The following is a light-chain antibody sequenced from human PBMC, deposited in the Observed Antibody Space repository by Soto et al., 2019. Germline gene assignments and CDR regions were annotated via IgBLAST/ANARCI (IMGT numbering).Light chain of an antibody. CDR2: STS. J-gene: IGLJ2*01. V-gene: IGLV7-43*01. Sequence: QTVVTQEPSLTVSPGGTVTLTCASSTGAVTSGYYPNWFQQKPGQAPRAPIYSTSNKHSWTPARFSGSLLGGKAALTLSGVQPEDEAEYYCLLYYGGAYVVFGGGTKLTVL. CDR1: TGAVTSGYY. CDR3: LLYYGGAYVV.